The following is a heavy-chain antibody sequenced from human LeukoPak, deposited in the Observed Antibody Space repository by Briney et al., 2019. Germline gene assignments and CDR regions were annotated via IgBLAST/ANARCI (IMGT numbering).Heavy chain of an antibody. CDR1: GFPFTTYW. CDR2: LSSDGSRS. Sequence: GGSLRLSCVTSGFPFTTYWIHWIRQAPGKGLEWVSRLSSDGSRSTYADSVKGRFIISRDNAKKTVYLQMNSLRVEDTAFYFCARLAAYEYHFDYWGRGALVTVSS. V-gene: IGHV3-74*03. D-gene: IGHD5-12*01. CDR3: ARLAAYEYHFDY. J-gene: IGHJ4*02.